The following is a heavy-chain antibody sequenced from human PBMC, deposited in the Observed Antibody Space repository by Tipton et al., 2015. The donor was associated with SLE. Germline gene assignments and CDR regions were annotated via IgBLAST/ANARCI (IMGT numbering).Heavy chain of an antibody. J-gene: IGHJ4*02. CDR1: GDSISSGDYY. Sequence: TLSLTCTVSGDSISSGDYYWSWIRQPPGKGLEWIGYIYYSGSTYYNPSLKSRVTISVDTSKNQFSLKLSSVTAADTAVYYCARGNDFWSGYLYYFDYWGQGTLVTVSS. V-gene: IGHV4-30-4*01. D-gene: IGHD3-3*01. CDR3: ARGNDFWSGYLYYFDY. CDR2: IYYSGST.